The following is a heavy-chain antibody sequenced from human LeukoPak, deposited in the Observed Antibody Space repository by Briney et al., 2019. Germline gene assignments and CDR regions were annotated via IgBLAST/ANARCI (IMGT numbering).Heavy chain of an antibody. D-gene: IGHD3-22*01. CDR2: ISGSGGST. CDR1: GFTFSSYA. CDR3: ASEYYYDSSGYYYVSSYFDY. V-gene: IGHV3-23*01. Sequence: GGSLRLSCAASGFTFSSYAMSWVRQAPGKGLEWVSAISGSGGSTYYADSVKGRFTISRDNAKNSLYLQMSSLRAEDTAVYYCASEYYYDSSGYYYVSSYFDYWGQGTLVTVSS. J-gene: IGHJ4*02.